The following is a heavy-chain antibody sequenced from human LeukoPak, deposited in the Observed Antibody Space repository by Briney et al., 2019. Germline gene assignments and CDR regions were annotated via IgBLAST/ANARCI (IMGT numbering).Heavy chain of an antibody. Sequence: GGSLRLSCAASGFTFSSYAMHWVRQAPGKGLEYVSAISSNGGSTYYANSVKGRFTISRDNSKNTLYLQMGSLRAEDMAVYYCARDPVPSRYFDSGLRNWFDSWGQGTLVTVSS. CDR3: ARDPVPSRYFDSGLRNWFDS. CDR2: ISSNGGST. J-gene: IGHJ5*01. D-gene: IGHD3-9*01. V-gene: IGHV3-64*01. CDR1: GFTFSSYA.